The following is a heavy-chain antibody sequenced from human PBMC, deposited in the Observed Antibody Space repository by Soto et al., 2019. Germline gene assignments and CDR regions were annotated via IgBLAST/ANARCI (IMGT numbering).Heavy chain of an antibody. CDR1: GGSISSGGYY. V-gene: IGHV4-31*03. CDR3: ARISDCSGGSCYSAPWFDP. J-gene: IGHJ5*02. Sequence: PSETLSLTCTVSGGSISSGGYYWSWIRQHPGKGLEWIGYIYYSGSTYYNPSLKSRVTISVDTSKNQFSLKLSSVTAADTAVYYCARISDCSGGSCYSAPWFDPWGQGTLVTVSS. D-gene: IGHD2-15*01. CDR2: IYYSGST.